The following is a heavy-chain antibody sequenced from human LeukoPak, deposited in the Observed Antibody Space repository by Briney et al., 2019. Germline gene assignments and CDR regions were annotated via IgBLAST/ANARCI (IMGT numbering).Heavy chain of an antibody. Sequence: PGGSLRLSCVASGFTFINYAMSWVRQAPGKGLEWVSSISGSGDFTYYADSVEGRFTISRDNYKDTLYLQLNSLSAEDTALYYCAKAYGYFGWFAPWGQGTQVTVST. CDR2: ISGSGDFT. D-gene: IGHD3-9*01. CDR1: GFTFINYA. V-gene: IGHV3-23*01. J-gene: IGHJ5*02. CDR3: AKAYGYFGWFAP.